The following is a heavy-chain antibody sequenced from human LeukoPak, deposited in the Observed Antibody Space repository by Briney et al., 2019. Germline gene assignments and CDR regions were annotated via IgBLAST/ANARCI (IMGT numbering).Heavy chain of an antibody. V-gene: IGHV1-46*01. CDR3: ARDYRAAVAGHDY. J-gene: IGHJ4*02. CDR1: GYTFTNYY. CDR2: INPSGGST. Sequence: ASVKVSCKASGYTFTNYYLHWVRQAPGQGLEWMGVINPSGGSTTYAQKFQGRVTMTRDTSTTTVYMELTSLRSEDTAVYYCARDYRAAVAGHDYWGQGTLVTVSS. D-gene: IGHD6-13*01.